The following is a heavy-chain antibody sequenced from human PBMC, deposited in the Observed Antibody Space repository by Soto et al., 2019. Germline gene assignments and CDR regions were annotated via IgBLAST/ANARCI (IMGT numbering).Heavy chain of an antibody. CDR2: IYYSGST. J-gene: IGHJ5*02. D-gene: IGHD6-13*01. V-gene: IGHV4-30-4*01. Sequence: SEILSLTCTVSGGSISSGDYYWSWIRQPPGKGLEWIGYIYYSGSTYYNPSLKSRVTISVDTSKNQFSLKLSSVTAADTAVYYCARERTDGSRLAPWGQGTLVTVSS. CDR1: GGSISSGDYY. CDR3: ARERTDGSRLAP.